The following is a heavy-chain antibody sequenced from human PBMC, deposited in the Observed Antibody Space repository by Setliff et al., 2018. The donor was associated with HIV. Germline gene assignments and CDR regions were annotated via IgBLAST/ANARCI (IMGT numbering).Heavy chain of an antibody. D-gene: IGHD3-3*01. V-gene: IGHV1-69-2*01. CDR3: ATPITSPTGVVY. CDR2: IDPEDGET. Sequence: ASVKVSCKTSGYIFTDFYIHWVKQAPGKGLEWVGRIDPEDGETMYAEKFQGRVTITADTSTDIAYMGLSSLRSEDTAVYYCATPITSPTGVVYWGQGTLVTVSS. CDR1: GYIFTDFY. J-gene: IGHJ4*02.